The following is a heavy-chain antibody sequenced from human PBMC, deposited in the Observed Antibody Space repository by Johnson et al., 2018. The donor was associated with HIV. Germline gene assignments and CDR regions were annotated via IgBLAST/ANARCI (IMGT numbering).Heavy chain of an antibody. CDR1: GFTFSSYP. J-gene: IGHJ3*02. CDR3: ANDFWSGSGI. V-gene: IGHV3-33*06. D-gene: IGHD3-3*01. CDR2: IWYDGSNK. Sequence: VQLVESGGGVVQPGRSLRLSCAASGFTFSSYPMHWVRQAPGKGLEWVAVIWYDGSNKYYADSVKGRFTISRDNSKSTLYLQMNSLRAEDTAVYYCANDFWSGSGIWGQGTMVTVSS.